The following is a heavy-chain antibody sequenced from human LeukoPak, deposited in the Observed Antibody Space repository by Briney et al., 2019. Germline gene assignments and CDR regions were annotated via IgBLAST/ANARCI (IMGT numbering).Heavy chain of an antibody. Sequence: KSSETLSLTCTVSGGSISSGSYYWSWIRQPAGQGLEWIVRIYTSGSTNYNPSLKSRVTISVDTSKNQFSLKLSSVTAADTAVYYCARDLDDYYDSSEHWFDPWGQGTLVTVSS. V-gene: IGHV4-61*02. J-gene: IGHJ5*02. CDR3: ARDLDDYYDSSEHWFDP. CDR2: IYTSGST. CDR1: GGSISSGSYY. D-gene: IGHD3-22*01.